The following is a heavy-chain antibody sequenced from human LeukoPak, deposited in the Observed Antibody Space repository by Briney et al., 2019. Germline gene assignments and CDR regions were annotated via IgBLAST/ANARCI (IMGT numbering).Heavy chain of an antibody. CDR2: ISYDGSNK. Sequence: GGSLKLSCAASGFTFSSYGMHWVRQAPGKGLEWVAVISYDGSNKYYADSVKGRFTISRDNSKNTLYLQMNSPRAEDAAVYYCAKVRPIYGDYPANAFDIWGQGTMVTVSS. CDR1: GFTFSSYG. V-gene: IGHV3-30*18. CDR3: AKVRPIYGDYPANAFDI. D-gene: IGHD4-17*01. J-gene: IGHJ3*02.